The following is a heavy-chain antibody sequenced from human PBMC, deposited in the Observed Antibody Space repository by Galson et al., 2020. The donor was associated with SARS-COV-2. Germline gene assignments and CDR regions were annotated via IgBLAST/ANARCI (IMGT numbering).Heavy chain of an antibody. V-gene: IGHV3-21*01. CDR2: ISSSSSYI. J-gene: IGHJ5*02. D-gene: IGHD4-4*01. CDR1: GFTFSSYS. CDR3: ARVPAGDYSNWDNWFDP. Sequence: GGSLRLSCAASGFTFSSYSMNWVRQAPGKGLEWVPSISSSSSYIYYAHPVKGRFTISRDNAKNSLYLQMNSLRAEDTAVYYCARVPAGDYSNWDNWFDPWGQGTLVTVSS.